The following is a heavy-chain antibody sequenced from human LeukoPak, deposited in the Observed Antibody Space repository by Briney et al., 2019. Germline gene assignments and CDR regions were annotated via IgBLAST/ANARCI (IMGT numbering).Heavy chain of an antibody. Sequence: GGSLRLSCAASGFTFSSYAMSWVRQAPGKGLEWVSAISGSGGSTYYADSVKGRFTISRDNSKNTRYLQMNSLRAEDTAVYYCAKDERYCSSTSCKLSEFDYWGQGTLVTVSS. CDR3: AKDERYCSSTSCKLSEFDY. CDR2: ISGSGGST. D-gene: IGHD2-2*01. CDR1: GFTFSSYA. J-gene: IGHJ4*02. V-gene: IGHV3-23*01.